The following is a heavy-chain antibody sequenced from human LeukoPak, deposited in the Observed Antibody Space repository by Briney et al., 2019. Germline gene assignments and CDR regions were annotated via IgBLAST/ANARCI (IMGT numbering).Heavy chain of an antibody. CDR1: GYSFTSYW. CDR3: ATHKGYYYYYGMDV. V-gene: IGHV5-10-1*01. CDR2: IDPSDSYT. J-gene: IGHJ6*02. Sequence: NRGASLQISCKCSGYSFTSYWISWVRQLPGKGLEWMGRIDPSDSYTNYSPSFQGHVTISADKSISTAYLQWSSLKASDTAMYYCATHKGYYYYYGMDVWGQGTTVIVSS.